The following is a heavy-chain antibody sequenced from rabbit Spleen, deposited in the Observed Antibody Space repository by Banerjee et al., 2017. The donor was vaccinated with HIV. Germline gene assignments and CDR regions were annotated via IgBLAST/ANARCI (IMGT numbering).Heavy chain of an antibody. Sequence: QSLEESGGDLVKPGASLTLTCTASGFSFSSRYYMCWVRQAPGKGLEWIACINTGSTGDTYYASWAKGRFTISKTSSTTVTLQMTSLTVADTATYFCARDAGSGDYIDGAFNSWGPGTLVTVS. CDR1: GFSFSSRYY. V-gene: IGHV1S40*01. J-gene: IGHJ4*01. CDR3: ARDAGSGDYIDGAFNS. CDR2: INTGSTGDT. D-gene: IGHD8-1*01.